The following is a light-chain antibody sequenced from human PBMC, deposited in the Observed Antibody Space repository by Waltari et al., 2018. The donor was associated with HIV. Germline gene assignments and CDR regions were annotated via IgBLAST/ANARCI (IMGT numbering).Light chain of an antibody. CDR1: TSDIGINY. Sequence: QSVLSQPPSASGTPGQGVAISCSGSTSDIGINYVYWYQQFPGMAPKLLISRNNQRPSGVPDRFSGSKSGTSASLAISGLRSEDEADYYCASWDDSLSNWVFGGGTKLTVL. CDR3: ASWDDSLSNWV. J-gene: IGLJ3*02. CDR2: RNN. V-gene: IGLV1-47*01.